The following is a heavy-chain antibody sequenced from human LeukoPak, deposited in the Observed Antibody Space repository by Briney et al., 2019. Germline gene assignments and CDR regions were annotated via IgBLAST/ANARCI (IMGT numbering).Heavy chain of an antibody. CDR2: IYYSGST. J-gene: IGHJ6*02. Sequence: SETLSLTCAVSGGSISSYYWIWIRQPPGKGLEWIGYIYYSGSTNYNPSLKSRVTISVDTSKNQFSLKLSSVTAADTAVYYCARVRPPYYDILTRGYGMDVWGQGTTVTVSS. D-gene: IGHD3-9*01. CDR3: ARVRPPYYDILTRGYGMDV. V-gene: IGHV4-59*01. CDR1: GGSISSYY.